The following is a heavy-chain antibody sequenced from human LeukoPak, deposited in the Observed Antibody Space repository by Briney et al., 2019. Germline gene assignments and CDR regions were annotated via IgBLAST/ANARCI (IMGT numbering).Heavy chain of an antibody. V-gene: IGHV3-7*01. Sequence: GRSLRLSCAPSVFTFCGYWISSVRQAPGKGLCGVADIMQDGSAKSYVDSVKGRLSISRGNAKSSLYLQMNSLRAEDTAVYYCAGGGNWFVPCGEGALVTVSS. CDR2: IMQDGSAK. CDR1: VFTFCGYW. J-gene: IGHJ5*02. CDR3: AGGGNWFVP.